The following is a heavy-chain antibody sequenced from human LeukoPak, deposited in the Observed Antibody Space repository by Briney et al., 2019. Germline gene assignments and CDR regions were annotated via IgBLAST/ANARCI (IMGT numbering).Heavy chain of an antibody. CDR1: GYTFTGYY. Sequence: ASVKVSCKASGYTFTGYYMHWARQAPGQGLEWMGWINPNSGGTNYAQKFQGRVTMTRDTSITTAYMELSRLRSDDTAVYYCARVGGSGWTRQYYFDYWGQGTLVTVSS. J-gene: IGHJ4*02. D-gene: IGHD6-19*01. CDR3: ARVGGSGWTRQYYFDY. V-gene: IGHV1-2*02. CDR2: INPNSGGT.